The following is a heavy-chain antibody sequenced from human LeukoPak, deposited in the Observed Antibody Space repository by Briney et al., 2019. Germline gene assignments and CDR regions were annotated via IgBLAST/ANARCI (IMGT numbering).Heavy chain of an antibody. V-gene: IGHV3-11*06. CDR3: AKDVYYDSSGLTPNFDY. CDR1: GFTFRDYY. J-gene: IGHJ4*02. D-gene: IGHD3-22*01. CDR2: ISSSSGYT. Sequence: PGGSLRLSCAASGFTFRDYYMSWIRQAPGKGLEWVSYISSSSGYTNYADSVKGRFTISRDNAKNSLYLQMNSLRAEDTAVYYCAKDVYYDSSGLTPNFDYWGQGTLVTVSS.